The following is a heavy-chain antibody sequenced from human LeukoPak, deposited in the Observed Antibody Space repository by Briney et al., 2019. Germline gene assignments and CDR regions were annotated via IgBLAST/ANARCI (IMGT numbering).Heavy chain of an antibody. CDR1: GFTFSDYY. J-gene: IGHJ3*02. V-gene: IGHV3-11*04. CDR3: AGYSSGWFGAFHI. D-gene: IGHD6-19*01. CDR2: IISTGGTI. Sequence: GGSLRLSCAASGFTFSDYYMSWIRQAPGKGLEWLSYIISTGGTIYYADSVKGRFTISRDNAKNSLYLQMNSLRAEDAAVYYCAGYSSGWFGAFHIWGQGTMVTVSS.